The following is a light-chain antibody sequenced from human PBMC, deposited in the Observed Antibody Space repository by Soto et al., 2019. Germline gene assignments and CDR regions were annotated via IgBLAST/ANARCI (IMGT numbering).Light chain of an antibody. CDR1: QSVSSSY. CDR2: GAS. CDR3: QQYQSLT. V-gene: IGKV3-20*01. Sequence: ILLTQSPAMLALSPGDRATLSWGASQSVSSSYLAWYQHKPGQAPRLLIHGASSRVTGIPESFSGSGSGTDFTLTIPRTEPEDFAVYYCQQYQSLTFGGGTQVDIK. J-gene: IGKJ4*01.